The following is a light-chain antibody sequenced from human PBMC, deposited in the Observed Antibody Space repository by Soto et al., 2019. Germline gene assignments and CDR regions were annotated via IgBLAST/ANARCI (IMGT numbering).Light chain of an antibody. CDR3: QQYNNWPRT. Sequence: IVLTQSPCTLSLSPGERATLSCMASQSVSSYLAWYQQKPGQAPRLLIYGASTRATGIPARFSGSGSGTEFTLTINSLQSEDFAVYYCQQYNNWPRTFGQGTKVDI. CDR1: QSVSSY. J-gene: IGKJ1*01. V-gene: IGKV3-15*01. CDR2: GAS.